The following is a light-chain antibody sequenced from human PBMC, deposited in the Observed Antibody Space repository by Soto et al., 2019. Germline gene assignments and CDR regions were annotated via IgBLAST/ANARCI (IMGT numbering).Light chain of an antibody. CDR3: SSYTSISSLGV. CDR2: EVS. J-gene: IGLJ1*01. Sequence: QSVLPQPASVSGSPGQSITISCTGTGSDVGNYKYVSWYQQHPGKAPKLIIFEVSNRPSGVSDRFSGSKSGNTASLTISGLQAEDEADYYCSSYTSISSLGVFGTGTKVTVL. V-gene: IGLV2-14*01. CDR1: GSDVGNYKY.